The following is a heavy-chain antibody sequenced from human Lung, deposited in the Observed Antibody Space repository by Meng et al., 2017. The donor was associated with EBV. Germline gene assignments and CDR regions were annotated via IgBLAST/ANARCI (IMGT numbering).Heavy chain of an antibody. CDR1: GFTFGSYN. Sequence: EVQLVESGGXLVKPGXSVGLSCASSGFTFGSYNMNWVRPAPGKGLEWVSSISSSTSSIHYADSVKGRFTISRDNAKNSIFLQMNSLRVEDTAVYYCARDPHGLDDLDRWGQGTLVTVSS. D-gene: IGHD3/OR15-3a*01. J-gene: IGHJ5*02. CDR3: ARDPHGLDDLDR. CDR2: ISSSTSSI. V-gene: IGHV3-21*04.